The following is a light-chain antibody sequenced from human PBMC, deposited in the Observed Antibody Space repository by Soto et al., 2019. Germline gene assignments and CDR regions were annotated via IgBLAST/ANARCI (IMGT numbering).Light chain of an antibody. Sequence: DIVMTQSPDSLAVSLGDTATINCRSSQSVVYSSNNKNYLAWYQQKPGQPPKLLIYWASTRAAGVPDRFRGSGSGTDFTVTISSLQAADVAVYYCQQYNSAPQTFGQGTKVDIK. CDR3: QQYNSAPQT. J-gene: IGKJ1*01. V-gene: IGKV4-1*01. CDR1: QSVVYSSNNKNY. CDR2: WAS.